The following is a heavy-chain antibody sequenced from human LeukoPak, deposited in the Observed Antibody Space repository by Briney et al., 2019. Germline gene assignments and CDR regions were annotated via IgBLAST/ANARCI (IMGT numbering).Heavy chain of an antibody. CDR3: ARTFWDKSNGYDYFFDY. J-gene: IGHJ4*02. CDR2: ISYDGSDK. Sequence: GRSLRLSCAASGFSFSGYAMHWVRQAPGKGLEWVSVISYDGSDKYYSDSVKGRFTISRDNSKSTLYLQMNSLRAEDMAVYYCARTFWDKSNGYDYFFDYRGQGSMVTVSS. V-gene: IGHV3-30*04. D-gene: IGHD5-12*01. CDR1: GFSFSGYA.